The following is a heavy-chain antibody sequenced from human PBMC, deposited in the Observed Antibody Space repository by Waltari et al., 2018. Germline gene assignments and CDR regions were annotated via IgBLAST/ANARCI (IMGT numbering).Heavy chain of an antibody. D-gene: IGHD2-8*02. CDR3: ASGALLTYCTGGVCRTLHRFDY. CDR1: GFSLSNARMG. V-gene: IGHV2-26*04. J-gene: IGHJ4*02. CDR2: IFSNDEK. Sequence: QVTLKESGPVLVKPTETLTLTCTVSGFSLSNARMGVSWIRQPPGKALEWLAHIFSNDEKSYSTSLKSRLTISKDTSKSQVVLTMTNMDPVDTATYYCASGALLTYCTGGVCRTLHRFDYWGQGTLVTVSS.